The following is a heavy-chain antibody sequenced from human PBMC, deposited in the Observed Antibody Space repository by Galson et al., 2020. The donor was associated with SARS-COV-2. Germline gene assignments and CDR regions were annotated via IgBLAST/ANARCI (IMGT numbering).Heavy chain of an antibody. D-gene: IGHD5-18*01. CDR3: AHRLIHLWPLGGWGFDY. J-gene: IGHJ4*02. Sequence: KMSGPTLAKPTQTPTLTCTFPYFSLRTSGEGLGWICQPPRNTLEWLALIHWHDDQRSRPYLNSRLTITKDTSKNQVVLTMTNMDPVDTATYYCAHRLIHLWPLGGWGFDYGGQGTLVTVSS. CDR1: YFSLRTSGEG. CDR2: IHWHDDQ. V-gene: IGHV2-5*01.